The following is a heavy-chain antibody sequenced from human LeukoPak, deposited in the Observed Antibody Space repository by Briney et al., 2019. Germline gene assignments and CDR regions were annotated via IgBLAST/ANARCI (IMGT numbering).Heavy chain of an antibody. Sequence: SETLSLTCTVSGGSISSGSYYWSWIRQPAGKGLEWIGYIYYSGSTNYNPSLKSRVTISVDTSKNQFSLKLRSVTAADTAVYYCARGGIAARPYYYYMDVWGKGTTVTVSS. CDR3: ARGGIAARPYYYYMDV. J-gene: IGHJ6*03. D-gene: IGHD6-6*01. CDR2: IYYSGST. V-gene: IGHV4-61*10. CDR1: GGSISSGSYY.